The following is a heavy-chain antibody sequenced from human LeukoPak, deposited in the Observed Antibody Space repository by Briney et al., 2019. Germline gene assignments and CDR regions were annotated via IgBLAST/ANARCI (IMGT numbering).Heavy chain of an antibody. CDR2: IYHSGST. J-gene: IGHJ4*02. V-gene: IGHV4-30-2*01. D-gene: IGHD3-10*01. Sequence: PSETLSLTCAVSGDSISSGAYSWSWIRQPPGKGLEWIGYIYHSGSTYYNPSLKSRVTISVDRSKNQFSLKLTSVTAADTAVCYCARREYYFDYWGQGTLVTVSS. CDR3: ARREYYFDY. CDR1: GDSISSGAYS.